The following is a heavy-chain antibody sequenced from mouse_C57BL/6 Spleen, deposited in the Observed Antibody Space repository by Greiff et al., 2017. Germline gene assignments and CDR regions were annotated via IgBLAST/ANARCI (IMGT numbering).Heavy chain of an antibody. CDR1: GYTFTSYW. CDR2: INPSNGGT. V-gene: IGHV1-53*01. Sequence: QVQLKQPGTELVKPGASVKLSCKASGYTFTSYWMHWVKQRPGQGLEWIGNINPSNGGTNYNEKFKSKATLTVDKSSSTAYMQLSSLTSEDSAVYYCARAGRELGYFDVWGTGTTVTVSS. J-gene: IGHJ1*03. D-gene: IGHD6-1*01. CDR3: ARAGRELGYFDV.